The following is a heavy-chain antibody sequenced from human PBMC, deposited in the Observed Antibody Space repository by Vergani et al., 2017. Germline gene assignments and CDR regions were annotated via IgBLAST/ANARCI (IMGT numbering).Heavy chain of an antibody. CDR3: AKDQRIQLWLVRGKPTVELGY. D-gene: IGHD5-18*01. J-gene: IGHJ4*02. Sequence: EVQLLESGGGLVQPGGSLRLSCAASGFTFSSYAMSWVRQAPGKGLEWVSAISGSGGSKYYADSVKGRFTISRDNSKNTLYLQMNILRAEDTAVYYCAKDQRIQLWLVRGKPTVELGYWGQGTLVTVSS. V-gene: IGHV3-23*01. CDR2: ISGSGGSK. CDR1: GFTFSSYA.